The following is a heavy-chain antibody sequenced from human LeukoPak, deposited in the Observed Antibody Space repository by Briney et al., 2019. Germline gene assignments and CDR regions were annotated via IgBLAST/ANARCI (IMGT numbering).Heavy chain of an antibody. CDR3: ARTDSSGYYLHYYYYMDV. J-gene: IGHJ6*03. CDR2: ISAYNGNT. V-gene: IGHV1-18*01. Sequence: ASVKVSCKASGYTFTSYGISWVRQAPGQGLEWMGWISAYNGNTNYAQKLQGRVTMTTDTSTSTAYMELRSLRSDDTAVYYCARTDSSGYYLHYYYYMDVWGKGTTVTISS. CDR1: GYTFTSYG. D-gene: IGHD3-22*01.